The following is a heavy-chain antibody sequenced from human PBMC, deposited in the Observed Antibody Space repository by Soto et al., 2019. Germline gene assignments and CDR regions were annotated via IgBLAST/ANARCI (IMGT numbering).Heavy chain of an antibody. CDR2: INTPSSVI. CDR3: ATYKSNWFYYGMDV. CDR1: GFTFSSYT. Sequence: EVQLLESGGGLVQPGGSLRLSCAASGFTFSSYTMNWVRQAPGKGLEWVSSINTPSSVINYADSVKGRFTISRDNAKNSLYLQMSSLRAEDTAVYYCATYKSNWFYYGMDVWGQGTTVTVSS. J-gene: IGHJ6*02. V-gene: IGHV3-21*02. D-gene: IGHD6-13*01.